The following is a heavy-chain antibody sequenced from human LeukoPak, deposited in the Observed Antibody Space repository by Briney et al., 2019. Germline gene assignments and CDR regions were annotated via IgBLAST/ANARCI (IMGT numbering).Heavy chain of an antibody. CDR1: GFTFSDYW. J-gene: IGHJ4*02. D-gene: IGHD4-17*01. CDR2: IKQDGSEK. CDR3: AREPYAEEFDY. V-gene: IGHV3-7*04. Sequence: PGRSLRLSCAASGFTFSDYWMSWVRQAPGKGLEWVANIKQDGSEKYYVDSVKGRFTISRDNAKNSLYLQMNSLRAEDTAVYYCAREPYAEEFDYWGQGTLVTVSS.